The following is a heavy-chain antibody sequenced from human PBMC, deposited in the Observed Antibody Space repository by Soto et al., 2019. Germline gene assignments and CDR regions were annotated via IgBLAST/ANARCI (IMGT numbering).Heavy chain of an antibody. J-gene: IGHJ2*01. D-gene: IGHD2-2*03. CDR3: ARSPGYCSSTSCRRYWYFDL. V-gene: IGHV5-10-1*01. Sequence: GESLKISCKGSGYSFTSYWISWVRQMPGKGLEWVGRIDPSDSYTNYSPSFQGHVTISADKSISTAYLQWSSLKASDTAMYYCARSPGYCSSTSCRRYWYFDLWGRGTLVTVS. CDR2: IDPSDSYT. CDR1: GYSFTSYW.